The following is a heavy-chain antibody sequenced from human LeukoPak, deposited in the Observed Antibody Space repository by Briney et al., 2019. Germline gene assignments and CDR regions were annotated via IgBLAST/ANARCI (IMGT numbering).Heavy chain of an antibody. V-gene: IGHV5-51*01. CDR3: ARTPARGYSYGSWRRSYYFDY. J-gene: IGHJ4*02. CDR2: IYPGDSDT. CDR1: GYSFTSYW. Sequence: GESLQISCKGSGYSFTSYWIGWVRQMPGKGLEWMGIIYPGDSDTRYSPSFQGQVTISADKSISTAYLQWSSLKASDTAMYYCARTPARGYSYGSWRRSYYFDYWGQGTLVTVSS. D-gene: IGHD5-18*01.